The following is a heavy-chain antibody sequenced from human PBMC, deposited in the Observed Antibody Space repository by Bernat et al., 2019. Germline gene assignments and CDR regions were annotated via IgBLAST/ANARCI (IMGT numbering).Heavy chain of an antibody. CDR3: AGRLAIFGVLYPGSYYMDA. D-gene: IGHD3-3*01. V-gene: IGHV4-34*01. CDR1: GGSFSGYY. J-gene: IGHJ6*03. Sequence: QVQLQQWGAGLLKPSETLSLTCAVYGGSFSGYYWSWIRQPPGKGLEWIGEINHSGSTNYNPSLKSRVTISVTTSRNRSSLKLGLVTAADRAGYNGAGRLAIFGVLYPGSYYMDAGGKGTPVTVSS. CDR2: INHSGST.